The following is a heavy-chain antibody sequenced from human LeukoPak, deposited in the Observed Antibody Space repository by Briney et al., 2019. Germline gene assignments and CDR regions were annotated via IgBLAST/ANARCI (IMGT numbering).Heavy chain of an antibody. Sequence: SETLSLTCTVSGGSISSYYWSWIRQPAGKGLEWIGRIYTSGSTKYNPSLQSRVAMSIDTSKNQFSLRLSSVTAADTAVYYCARRYYYDISGYYYYYMDVWGKGTTVTVPS. CDR3: ARRYYYDISGYYYYYMDV. CDR2: IYTSGST. D-gene: IGHD3-22*01. V-gene: IGHV4-4*07. CDR1: GGSISSYY. J-gene: IGHJ6*03.